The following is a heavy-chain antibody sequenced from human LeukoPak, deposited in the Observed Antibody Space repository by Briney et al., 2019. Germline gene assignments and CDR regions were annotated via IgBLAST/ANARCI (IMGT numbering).Heavy chain of an antibody. D-gene: IGHD1-26*01. CDR3: ARNLVGAPRYFDY. J-gene: IGHJ4*02. V-gene: IGHV4-38-2*02. CDR1: GGSISSYY. Sequence: PSETLSLTCTVSGGSISSYYWGWIRQPPGKGLEWIGSAYHSGSTYYNPSLKSRVTISVDTSKNQFSLKLTSVTAADTAVYYCARNLVGAPRYFDYWGQGTLLTVSS. CDR2: AYHSGST.